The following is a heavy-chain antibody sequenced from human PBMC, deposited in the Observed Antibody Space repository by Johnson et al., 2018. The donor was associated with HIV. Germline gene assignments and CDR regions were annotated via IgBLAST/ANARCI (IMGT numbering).Heavy chain of an antibody. D-gene: IGHD5-24*01. CDR1: GFTFSDYY. J-gene: IGHJ3*02. Sequence: VRLVESGGGLVKPGGSLRLSCAASGFTFSDYYMSWIRQAPGKGLEWVSVIYSGGSTYYADSVKGRFTISRDNSKNTLYLQMNSLRAEDTAVYYCARDGWGSRGWDDAFDIWGQGTMVTVSS. V-gene: IGHV3-66*02. CDR2: IYSGGST. CDR3: ARDGWGSRGWDDAFDI.